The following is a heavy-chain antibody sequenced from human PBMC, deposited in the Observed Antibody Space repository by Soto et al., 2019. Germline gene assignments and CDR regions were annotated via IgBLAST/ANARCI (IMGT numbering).Heavy chain of an antibody. CDR1: GFTVSSNY. V-gene: IGHV3-66*01. CDR3: ARDYGSGSGWYDY. Sequence: EVQLVESGGGLVQPGGSLRLSCAASGFTVSSNYMSWVRQAPGKGLEWVSVIYRGGSTYYADSVKGRFTISRDNSKNTLYLQMNSLRAEDTAVYYCARDYGSGSGWYDYWGQGTLVTVSS. CDR2: IYRGGST. D-gene: IGHD6-19*01. J-gene: IGHJ4*02.